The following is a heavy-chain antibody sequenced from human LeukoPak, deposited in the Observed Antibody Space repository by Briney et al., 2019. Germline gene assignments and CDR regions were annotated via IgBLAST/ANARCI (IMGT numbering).Heavy chain of an antibody. Sequence: GGPLRLSCAASGFTFSRYGMNWVRQAPGKGLEWVSYISGSTRTIYDADSVKGRFTISRDNAKNSLYLQMNSLRDEDTAVYYCARDPLRWLQNNYYYYYMDVWGKGTTVTVSS. J-gene: IGHJ6*03. V-gene: IGHV3-48*02. CDR3: ARDPLRWLQNNYYYYYMDV. D-gene: IGHD5-24*01. CDR1: GFTFSRYG. CDR2: ISGSTRTI.